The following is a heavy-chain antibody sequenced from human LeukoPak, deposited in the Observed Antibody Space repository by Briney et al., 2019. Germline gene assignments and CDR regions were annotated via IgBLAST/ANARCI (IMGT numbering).Heavy chain of an antibody. CDR1: GGSISSYY. CDR2: IYNSGNT. J-gene: IGHJ5*02. Sequence: SETLSLTCTVSGGSISSYYWTWIRQPPGKGLEWIGNIYNSGNTNYNPSLKSRVTISVDTSKNQFSLKLNSVTAADTAVYYCARESGSYLWRSWLNPWGQGTLVTVSS. D-gene: IGHD3-16*01. CDR3: ARESGSYLWRSWLNP. V-gene: IGHV4-59*01.